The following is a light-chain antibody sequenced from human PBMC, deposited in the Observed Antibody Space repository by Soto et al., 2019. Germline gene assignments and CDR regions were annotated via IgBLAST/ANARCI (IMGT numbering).Light chain of an antibody. CDR2: KAS. V-gene: IGKV1-5*03. J-gene: IGKJ1*01. CDR1: QSISSW. CDR3: QQYDNDSWT. Sequence: DIQMTQSPSTLSASVGDRVIITCRASQSISSWLAWYQQKPGKAPNLLIYKASTLKSGVPSRFSGSGSGTEFNLTISSLQPDDFATYYCQQYDNDSWTFGQGTKVEIK.